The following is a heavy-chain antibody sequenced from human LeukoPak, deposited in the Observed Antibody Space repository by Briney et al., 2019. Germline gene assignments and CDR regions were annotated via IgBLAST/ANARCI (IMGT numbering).Heavy chain of an antibody. CDR3: ARLTSHVHIYGTPDQ. CDR2: VSSDGNYI. V-gene: IGHV3-21*01. J-gene: IGHJ4*02. CDR1: GFTFSYYS. Sequence: GGSLRLSCAASGFTFSYYSMNWVRQAPGKGLEWVSSVSSDGNYIYYADSVKGRFTISRDNAKNSLFLQMSSLRAEDTAVYYCARLTSHVHIYGTPDQWGEGTLVSVSS. D-gene: IGHD3-3*02.